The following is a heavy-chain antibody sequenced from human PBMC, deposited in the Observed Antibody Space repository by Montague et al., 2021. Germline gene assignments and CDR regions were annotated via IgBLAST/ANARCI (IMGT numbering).Heavy chain of an antibody. Sequence: SLRLSCAASGFTFSSYTINWVRQAPGKGLEWVSSISSSSLYIDYADSVKGRFTISRDNAKNSLYLQMNSLRAEDTAVYYCASLPYSGAWPYYFDHWGQGTPVAVSS. J-gene: IGHJ4*02. CDR2: ISSSSLYI. V-gene: IGHV3-21*01. CDR3: ASLPYSGAWPYYFDH. D-gene: IGHD1-26*01. CDR1: GFTFSSYT.